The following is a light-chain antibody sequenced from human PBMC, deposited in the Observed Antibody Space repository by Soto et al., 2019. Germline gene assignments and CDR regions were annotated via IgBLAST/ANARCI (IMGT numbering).Light chain of an antibody. CDR1: SSDVGGYNY. Sequence: QSALTQPASVSGSPGQSITISCTGSSSDVGGYNYVSWYQQHPGKAPKLMIFEVVNRPSGVSYRFSGSKSGNTASLTISGLQAEDEADYYCSSYTSSNTVVFGGGTQLTVL. J-gene: IGLJ2*01. CDR3: SSYTSSNTVV. V-gene: IGLV2-14*01. CDR2: EVV.